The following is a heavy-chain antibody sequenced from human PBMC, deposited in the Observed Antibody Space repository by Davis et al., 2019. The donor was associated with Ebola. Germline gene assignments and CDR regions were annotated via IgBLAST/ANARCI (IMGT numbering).Heavy chain of an antibody. Sequence: MPSETLSLTCAVYGGSFSGYYWTWIRQPPRKGLEWIGYIYYSGSTYYNPSLKSRVTISVDTSKNQFSLKLSSVTAADTAVYYCASGGTDYWGQGTLVTVSS. D-gene: IGHD3-16*01. CDR3: ASGGTDY. CDR1: GGSFSGYY. V-gene: IGHV4-34*09. CDR2: IYYSGST. J-gene: IGHJ4*02.